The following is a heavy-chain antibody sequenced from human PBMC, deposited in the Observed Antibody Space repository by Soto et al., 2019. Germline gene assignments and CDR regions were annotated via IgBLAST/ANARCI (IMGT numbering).Heavy chain of an antibody. CDR3: ARGPYSGSFLPFDP. CDR1: GYTSTGYY. CDR2: IIPIIGAT. D-gene: IGHD1-26*01. Sequence: GASVKVSCKASGYTSTGYYMHWVRQAPGQGLEWMGWIIPIIGATNYAQKFQGRVTITADESTSTAYMELSRLRSEDTAVYYCARGPYSGSFLPFDPWGQGTLVTVYS. J-gene: IGHJ5*02. V-gene: IGHV1-2*02.